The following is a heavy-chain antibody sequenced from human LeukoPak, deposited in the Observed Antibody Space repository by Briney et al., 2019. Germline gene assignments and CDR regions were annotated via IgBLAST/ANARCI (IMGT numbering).Heavy chain of an antibody. J-gene: IGHJ4*02. CDR1: GGSFSGYY. Sequence: PSETLSLTCAVYGGSFSGYYWSWIRQPPGKGLEWIGEINHSGSTNYNPSLKSRVTISVDTSKNQFSLKLSSVTAADTAVYYCARVYYYDSSGYYYPFDYWGQGTLVTVSS. D-gene: IGHD3-22*01. CDR3: ARVYYYDSSGYYYPFDY. CDR2: INHSGST. V-gene: IGHV4-34*01.